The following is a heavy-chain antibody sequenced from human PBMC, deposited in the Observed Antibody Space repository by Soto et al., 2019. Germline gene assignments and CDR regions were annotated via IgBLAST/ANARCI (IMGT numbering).Heavy chain of an antibody. D-gene: IGHD3-3*01. CDR1: GGSFSGYY. J-gene: IGHJ4*02. CDR3: ARAPETPSILGVALPYFFDY. CDR2: IFHSGSF. V-gene: IGHV4-34*09. Sequence: SETLSLTCAVYGGSFSGYYWSWIRQPPGKGLEWIGEIFHSGSFYYTPSIRGRVMILADTSKNQFTLRLSSVTAADTAVYYCARAPETPSILGVALPYFFDYWGQGALVTVSS.